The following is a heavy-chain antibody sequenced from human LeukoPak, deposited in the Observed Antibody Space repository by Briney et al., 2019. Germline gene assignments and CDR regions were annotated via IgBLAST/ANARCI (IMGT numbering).Heavy chain of an antibody. D-gene: IGHD1-7*01. CDR2: ISYDGSNK. CDR1: GFTFSSYA. Sequence: PGGSLRLSCAASGFTFSSYAMHWVRQAPGKGLEWVAVISYDGSNKYYADSVKGRLTISRDNSKNTLYLQMHSLGPEDTAVYFCAKDVGTNYEYYGMDVWGQGTTVTVTS. V-gene: IGHV3-30-3*01. CDR3: AKDVGTNYEYYGMDV. J-gene: IGHJ6*02.